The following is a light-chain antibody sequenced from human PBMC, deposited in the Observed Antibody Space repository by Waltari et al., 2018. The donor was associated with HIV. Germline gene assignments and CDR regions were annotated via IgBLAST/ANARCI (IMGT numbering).Light chain of an antibody. CDR2: RNN. Sequence: QSVLTQPPSASGTPGQRVTISCSGSSSNIGNNYVYWYQQIPGTAPKLLIFRNNPRPSGVPARFSGSKSGTSASLAISGLRSDDEADYHCATWDDRLSSRVFGGGTKLTVL. V-gene: IGLV1-47*01. J-gene: IGLJ2*01. CDR1: SSNIGNNY. CDR3: ATWDDRLSSRV.